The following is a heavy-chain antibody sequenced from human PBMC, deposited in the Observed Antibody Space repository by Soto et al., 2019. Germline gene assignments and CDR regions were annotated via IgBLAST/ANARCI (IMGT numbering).Heavy chain of an antibody. CDR2: IYYSGST. D-gene: IGHD3-9*01. V-gene: IGHV4-61*05. CDR3: ARQGLRYVPYNWFDP. J-gene: IGHJ5*02. CDR1: GGSISSSSYY. Sequence: SETLSLTCTVSGGSISSSSYYWGWIRQPPGKGLEWIGYIYYSGSTNYNPSLKSRVTISVDTSKNQFSLKLSSVTAADTAVYYCARQGLRYVPYNWFDPWGQGTLVTVSS.